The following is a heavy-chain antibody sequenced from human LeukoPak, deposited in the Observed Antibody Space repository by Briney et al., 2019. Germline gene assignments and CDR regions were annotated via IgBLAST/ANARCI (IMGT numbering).Heavy chain of an antibody. Sequence: PSETLSLTCAVYGGSFSGYYWSRIRQPPGKGLEWIGEINHSGSTNYNPSLKSRVTISVDTSKNQFSLKLSSVTAADTAVYYCARVVRGYSYGYLYYFDYWGQGTLVTVSS. CDR3: ARVVRGYSYGYLYYFDY. J-gene: IGHJ4*02. V-gene: IGHV4-34*01. D-gene: IGHD5-18*01. CDR1: GGSFSGYY. CDR2: INHSGST.